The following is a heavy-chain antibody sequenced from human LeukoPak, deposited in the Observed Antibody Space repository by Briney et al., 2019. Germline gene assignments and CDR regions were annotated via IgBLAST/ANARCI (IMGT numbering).Heavy chain of an antibody. J-gene: IGHJ1*01. V-gene: IGHV4-59*08. Sequence: SETLSLTCTVSGGSISSYYWSWIRQPPGKGLEWIGYIYYSGSTNYNPSLKSRVTISVDTSKNQFSLKLSSVTAADTAAYYCARGVSYYDSSGYYNEYFQHWGQGTLVTVSS. D-gene: IGHD3-22*01. CDR3: ARGVSYYDSSGYYNEYFQH. CDR2: IYYSGST. CDR1: GGSISSYY.